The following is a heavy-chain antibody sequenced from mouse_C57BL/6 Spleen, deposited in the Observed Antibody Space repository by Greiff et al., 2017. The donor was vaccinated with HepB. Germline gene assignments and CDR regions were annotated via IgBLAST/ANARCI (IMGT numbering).Heavy chain of an antibody. CDR3: ARGGGTWYFDY. J-gene: IGHJ2*01. CDR2: IYPGSGNT. D-gene: IGHD4-1*01. CDR1: GYSFTRYY. V-gene: IGHV1-66*01. Sequence: QVQLQQSGPELVKPGASVKISCKASGYSFTRYYIHWVKQRPGQGLEWIGWIYPGSGNTKYNEKFKGKATLTADTSSSTAYMQLSSLTSEDSAVYYCARGGGTWYFDYWGQGTTLTVSS.